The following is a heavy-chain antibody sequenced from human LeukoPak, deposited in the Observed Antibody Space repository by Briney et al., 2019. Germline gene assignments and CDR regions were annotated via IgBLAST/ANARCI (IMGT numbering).Heavy chain of an antibody. CDR2: INHSGST. J-gene: IGHJ6*03. D-gene: IGHD6-19*01. CDR3: ARAAEYSSGWSYYYYYMDV. Sequence: PSETLSLTCAVYGGSFSGYYWSWIRQPPGKGLEWIGEINHSGSTNYNPSLESRVTISVDTSKNQFSLKLSSVTAADTAVYYCARAAEYSSGWSYYYYYMDVWGKGTTVTVSS. V-gene: IGHV4-34*01. CDR1: GGSFSGYY.